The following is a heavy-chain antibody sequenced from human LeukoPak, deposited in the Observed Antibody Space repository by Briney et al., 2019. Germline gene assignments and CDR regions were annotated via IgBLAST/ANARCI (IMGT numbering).Heavy chain of an antibody. V-gene: IGHV3-30-3*01. CDR3: AREADSGYYRTVDY. D-gene: IGHD2-15*01. CDR1: GFTLSRFA. J-gene: IGHJ4*02. CDR2: MSDDGSEK. Sequence: GRSLTLSCTASGFTLSRFAMHWVRQAPGKGLEWLGHMSDDGSEKHYVDSLRGRFTISRDPSKNTLYLEMTSLRTEDTAVYYCAREADSGYYRTVDYWGQGTMVTVS.